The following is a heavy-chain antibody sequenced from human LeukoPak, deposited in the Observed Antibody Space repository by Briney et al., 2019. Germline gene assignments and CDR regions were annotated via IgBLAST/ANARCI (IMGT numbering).Heavy chain of an antibody. CDR3: ARDSGYCSGGSCYGHGAFDI. Sequence: SETLSLTCTVSGGSISSYYWSWIRQPPGKGLEWIGYIYYSGSTNYNPSLKSRVTISVDTSKNQFSLKLSSVTAADTAVYYCARDSGYCSGGSCYGHGAFDIWGQGTMVTVSS. D-gene: IGHD2-15*01. J-gene: IGHJ3*02. CDR1: GGSISSYY. V-gene: IGHV4-59*01. CDR2: IYYSGST.